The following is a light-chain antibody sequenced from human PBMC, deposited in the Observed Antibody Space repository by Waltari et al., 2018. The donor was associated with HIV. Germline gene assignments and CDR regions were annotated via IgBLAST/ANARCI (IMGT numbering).Light chain of an antibody. CDR3: QQYGSSPQT. CDR1: QSVSSTY. J-gene: IGKJ1*01. V-gene: IGKV3-20*01. Sequence: EIVLTQSPGTLSLSSGDRATLSCRASQSVSSTYLAWYQQKPGQAPRLLIYGASSRATGIPDRFSGSGSGTDFTLTVSRLEPEDFAVYYCQQYGSSPQTFGQGTKVEIK. CDR2: GAS.